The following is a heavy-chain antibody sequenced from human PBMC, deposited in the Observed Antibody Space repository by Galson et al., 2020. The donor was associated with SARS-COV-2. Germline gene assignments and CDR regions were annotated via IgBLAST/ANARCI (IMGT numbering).Heavy chain of an antibody. CDR3: AGRVAGAGSLHI. D-gene: IGHD6-13*01. CDR2: TYYRPQWST. J-gene: IGHJ3*02. Sequence: SRTRSRSCAISEDSVSTNSAAWNWIRQSPSRGLEWLGRTYYRPQWSTDYAVSVKSRITINPDTSKNQFSLQLNSVTPEDTAIYYCAGRVAGAGSLHIWGQGTMVIVSS. CDR1: EDSVSTNSAA. V-gene: IGHV6-1*01.